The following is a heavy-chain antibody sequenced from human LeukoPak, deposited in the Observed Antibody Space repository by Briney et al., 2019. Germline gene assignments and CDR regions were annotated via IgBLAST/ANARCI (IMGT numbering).Heavy chain of an antibody. CDR1: GGSISSGSYF. J-gene: IGHJ4*02. CDR2: IYTSGST. D-gene: IGHD6-13*01. CDR3: ARDQRAQPGAGTGRHFDY. Sequence: PSETLSLICTVSGGSISSGSYFWSWIRQPAGKGLEWIGRIYTSGSTNYNPSLKSRVTISVDTSKNQFSLKLSSVTAADTAVYYCARDQRAQPGAGTGRHFDYWGQGTLVTVSS. V-gene: IGHV4-61*02.